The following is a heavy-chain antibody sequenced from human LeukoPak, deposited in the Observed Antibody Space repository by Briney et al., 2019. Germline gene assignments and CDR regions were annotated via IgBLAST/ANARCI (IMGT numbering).Heavy chain of an antibody. V-gene: IGHV1-69*13. CDR2: IIPISGTA. CDR3: ARDNSVGDNAWWFDP. D-gene: IGHD1-26*01. J-gene: IGHJ5*02. Sequence: ASVKVSCKASGGTFSSYAISWVRQAPGQGLEWMGGIIPISGTANHAQKFQGRVTITADESTSTAYMELSSLRSEDTAVYYCARDNSVGDNAWWFDPWGQGTLVTVSS. CDR1: GGTFSSYA.